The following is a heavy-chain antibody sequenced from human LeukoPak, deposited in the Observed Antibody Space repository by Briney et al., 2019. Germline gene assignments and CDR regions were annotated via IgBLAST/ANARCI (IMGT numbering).Heavy chain of an antibody. J-gene: IGHJ6*02. CDR2: IYHHGAT. CDR3: ARYSSSWRMDV. CDR1: GGSISSNNW. Sequence: SETLSLTCAVSGGSISSNNWWSWVRQPPGKGLEWIGEIYHHGATNYNPSLKSRVTLSVDKSKNQFSLELSSVTAADTAVYYCARYSSSWRMDVWGQGTTVTVSS. V-gene: IGHV4-4*02. D-gene: IGHD6-13*01.